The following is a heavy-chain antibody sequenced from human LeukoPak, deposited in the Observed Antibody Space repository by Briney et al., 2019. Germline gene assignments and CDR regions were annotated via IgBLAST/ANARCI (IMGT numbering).Heavy chain of an antibody. CDR2: IYYSGST. V-gene: IGHV4-39*01. CDR1: GGSISGSSYY. CDR3: ARRARGFGESPFDY. D-gene: IGHD3-10*01. J-gene: IGHJ4*02. Sequence: PSETLSLTCTVSGGSISGSSYYWGWIRQPPGKGLEWIGSIYYSGSTYYNPSLKSRVTISVDTSKNQFSLKLSSVTAADTAVYYCARRARGFGESPFDYWGQGTLVTVSS.